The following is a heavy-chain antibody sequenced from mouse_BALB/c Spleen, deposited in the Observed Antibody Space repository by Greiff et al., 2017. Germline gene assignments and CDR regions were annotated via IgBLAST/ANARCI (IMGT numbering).Heavy chain of an antibody. CDR2: IYPGSGNT. J-gene: IGHJ1*01. D-gene: IGHD1-1*01. Sequence: QLQASGPELVKPGASVKISCKASGYTFTDYYINWVKQKPGQGLEWIGWIYPGSGNTKYNEKFKGKATLTVDTSSSTAYMQLSSLTSEDTAVYFCARDWDYGSSYAGYFDGWGAGTTVTVSS. CDR3: ARDWDYGSSYAGYFDG. CDR1: GYTFTDYY. V-gene: IGHV1-84*02.